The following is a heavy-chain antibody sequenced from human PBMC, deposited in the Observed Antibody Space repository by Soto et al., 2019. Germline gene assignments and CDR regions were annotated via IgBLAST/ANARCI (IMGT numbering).Heavy chain of an antibody. V-gene: IGHV2-5*02. CDR2: IYWDDDK. D-gene: IGHD1-26*01. CDR3: AHPFSGNFYYFDY. J-gene: IGHJ4*02. CDR1: GFSLSTSGVG. Sequence: QITLKESGPTLVKPTQTLTLTFTFSGFSLSTSGVGVGWIRQPPGKALDWLALIYWDDDKRYSPSLMSRLTITKDTSKNQVVLTMPNVAPVDTATYYWAHPFSGNFYYFDYWSQGTRVTVPS.